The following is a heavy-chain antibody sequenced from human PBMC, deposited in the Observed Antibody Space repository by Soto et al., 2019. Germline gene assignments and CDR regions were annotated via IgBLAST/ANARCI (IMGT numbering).Heavy chain of an antibody. CDR1: GFTFSNYA. CDR3: AKEGTTSIYNWVDP. V-gene: IGHV3-23*01. D-gene: IGHD2-2*01. J-gene: IGHJ5*02. CDR2: LSDGGGST. Sequence: PGGSLRLSCAASGFTFSNYAMSWVRQAPGKGLEWVSGLSDGGGSTFYADSVKGRFTISRDNAKNTLYLQMSSLRAEDTAVYYWAKEGTTSIYNWVDPWGQGTLVIVSS.